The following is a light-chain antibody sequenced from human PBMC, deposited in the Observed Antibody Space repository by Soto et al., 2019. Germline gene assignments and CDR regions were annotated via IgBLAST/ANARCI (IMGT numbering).Light chain of an antibody. J-gene: IGLJ2*01. CDR1: GSNIGADYD. CDR3: QSFDNTLSATI. Sequence: SVLTQPPSMSGAPGQRVTISCSGSGSNIGADYDVHWYKQLPGTAPQVVIYGNTNRPSGVPDRFSGSKSGAYASLAIAGLQADDEADYYCQSFDNTLSATIFGGGTKLTVL. V-gene: IGLV1-40*01. CDR2: GNT.